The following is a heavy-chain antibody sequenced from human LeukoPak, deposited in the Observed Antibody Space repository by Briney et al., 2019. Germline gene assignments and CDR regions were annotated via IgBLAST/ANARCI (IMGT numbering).Heavy chain of an antibody. CDR1: GGSISSSSYY. D-gene: IGHD2-15*01. CDR3: ARHRSGGSYYEALDY. J-gene: IGHJ4*02. CDR2: IYYSGNT. V-gene: IGHV4-39*01. Sequence: PSETLSLTCTVSGGSISSSSYYWGWIRQPPGKGLEWIGSIYYSGNTYYNPSLKSRVTISVDTSKNQFSLKLSSVTAADTAVYYCARHRSGGSYYEALDYWGQGTLVTVSS.